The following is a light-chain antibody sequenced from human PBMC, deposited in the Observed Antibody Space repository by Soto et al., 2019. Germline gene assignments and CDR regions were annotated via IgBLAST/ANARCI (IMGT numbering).Light chain of an antibody. CDR3: QQYNSYQYT. J-gene: IGKJ2*01. CDR2: DAS. CDR1: QSVSHW. V-gene: IGKV1-5*01. Sequence: DIPMTQSPSTLSASVGDRVTIKCRASQSVSHWLAWYQQKPGKAPKALIYDASTLETGVPSRFSGSGSGTDFTLTISSLQPDDFATYYCQQYNSYQYTFGQGTKVEMK.